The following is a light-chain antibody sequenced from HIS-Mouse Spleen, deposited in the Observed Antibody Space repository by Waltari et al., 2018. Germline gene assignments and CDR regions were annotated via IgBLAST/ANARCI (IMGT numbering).Light chain of an antibody. CDR3: QQYNSYSLT. CDR2: AS. CDR1: QSISSW. V-gene: IGKV1-5*03. J-gene: IGKJ4*01. Sequence: DIQMTQSPSTLSASVGDRVTITCRASQSISSWLAWYQQKPGKAPKLLIYASSLESGVPSRFSGSGSGTEFTLTISSLQPDDFATYYCQQYNSYSLTFGGGTKVEIK.